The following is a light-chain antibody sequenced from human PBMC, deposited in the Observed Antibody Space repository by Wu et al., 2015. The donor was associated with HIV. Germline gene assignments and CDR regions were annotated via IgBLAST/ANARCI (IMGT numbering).Light chain of an antibody. CDR3: QQYDSSPPRT. CDR2: GVS. Sequence: EIVLTQTPGTLPLSPGERATLSCRASQSISANYLAWYQQKPGQAPRLLIFGVSNRASGIPARFSGSGSGTDFTLTISRLEPEDFAVYYCQQYDSSPPRTFGQGTRVEVK. J-gene: IGKJ1*01. CDR1: QSISANY. V-gene: IGKV3-20*01.